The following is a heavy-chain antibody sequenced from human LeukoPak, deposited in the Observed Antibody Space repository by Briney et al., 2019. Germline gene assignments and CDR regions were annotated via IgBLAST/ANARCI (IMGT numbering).Heavy chain of an antibody. CDR3: AKGGVSTYSGDYYYMDV. Sequence: PGGSLRLSCAASGFTFSRAMGWVRQAPGKGLAWVSAISGSGGSTYYADSVKGRFTISRDNSKNTLFLQMNSLRAEDTALYYCAKGGVSTYSGDYYYMDVWGKGTTVTVSS. V-gene: IGHV3-23*01. J-gene: IGHJ6*03. CDR2: ISGSGGST. CDR1: GFTFSRA. D-gene: IGHD2-2*01.